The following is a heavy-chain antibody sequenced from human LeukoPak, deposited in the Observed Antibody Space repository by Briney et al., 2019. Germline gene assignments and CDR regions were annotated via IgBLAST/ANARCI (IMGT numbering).Heavy chain of an antibody. CDR1: GYTFTTYG. CDR3: ARVDTVNYYYYMDV. CDR2: ISTFNGHT. J-gene: IGHJ6*03. V-gene: IGHV1-18*01. D-gene: IGHD5-18*01. Sequence: ASVKVSCKASGYTFTTYGISWVRQAPGHRLEWMGWISTFNGHTNYAQSRQDRVTMTTDTSTSTVYMELSSLISDDTAVYYCARVDTVNYYYYMDVWGKGTPVTVSS.